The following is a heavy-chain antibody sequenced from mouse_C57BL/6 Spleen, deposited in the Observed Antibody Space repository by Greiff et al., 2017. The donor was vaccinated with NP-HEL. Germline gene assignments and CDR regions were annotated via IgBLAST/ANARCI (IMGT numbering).Heavy chain of an antibody. D-gene: IGHD4-1*01. V-gene: IGHV1-82*01. Sequence: QVQLQQSGPELVKPGASVKISCKASGYAFSSSWMNWVKQRPGKGLEWIGRIYPGDGDTNYNGKFKGKATLTADKSSSTAYMQLSSLTSEDSAVYCCARPGLGRAMDYWGQGTSVTVSS. CDR1: GYAFSSSW. CDR2: IYPGDGDT. J-gene: IGHJ4*01. CDR3: ARPGLGRAMDY.